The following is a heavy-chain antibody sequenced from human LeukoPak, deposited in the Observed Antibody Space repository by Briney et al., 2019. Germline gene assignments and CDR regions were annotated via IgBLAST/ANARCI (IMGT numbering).Heavy chain of an antibody. CDR3: VKPVSDRTTSRTP. CDR1: GFIFSNYA. D-gene: IGHD2/OR15-2a*01. Sequence: GGSLRLSCAASGFIFSNYAMSWVRQAPGKGLEWVSAINGDGSRTYYADSVKGRFTISRDNSMNTLYLQVNSLRAEDTAIYYCVKPVSDRTTSRTPWGQGTLVTVSS. J-gene: IGHJ5*02. V-gene: IGHV3-23*01. CDR2: INGDGSRT.